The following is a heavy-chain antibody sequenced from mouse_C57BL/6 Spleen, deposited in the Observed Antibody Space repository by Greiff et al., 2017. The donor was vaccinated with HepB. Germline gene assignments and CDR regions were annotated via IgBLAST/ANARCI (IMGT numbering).Heavy chain of an antibody. J-gene: IGHJ4*01. D-gene: IGHD1-2*01. CDR1: GFTFSDYG. CDR3: AKRLGYYAMDY. Sequence: EVHLVESGGGLVKPGGSLKLSCAASGFTFSDYGMHWVRQAPEKGLEWVAYISSGSSTIYYVDTVKGRFTISRDNAKNTLFLQMTSLRSEDTAMYYCAKRLGYYAMDYWGQGTSVTVSS. CDR2: ISSGSSTI. V-gene: IGHV5-17*01.